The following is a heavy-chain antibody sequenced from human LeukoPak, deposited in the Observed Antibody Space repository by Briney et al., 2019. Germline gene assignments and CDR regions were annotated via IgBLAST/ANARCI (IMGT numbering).Heavy chain of an antibody. CDR1: EYTFTSYH. D-gene: IGHD2-2*01. CDR3: AREIVVVPSAMGFDP. CDR2: INPSDGRT. V-gene: IGHV1-46*01. Sequence: ASVKVSCKASEYTFTSYHMHWVRQAPGQGLEWMGMINPSDGRTNCAQKYQGRVTMTRDTSTSTVYMELSGLSSEDTAVYYCAREIVVVPSAMGFDPWGQGTLVTVSS. J-gene: IGHJ5*02.